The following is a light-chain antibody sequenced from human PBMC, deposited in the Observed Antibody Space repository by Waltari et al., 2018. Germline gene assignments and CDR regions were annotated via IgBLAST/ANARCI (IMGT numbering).Light chain of an antibody. V-gene: IGLV2-14*03. CDR1: RGDVGGYDY. J-gene: IGLJ2*01. CDR3: GSYAVTATLL. CDR2: DVK. Sequence: QSVLTQPASVSGSPGQSITISCTGTRGDVGGYDYVYWYQQQPGKAPKLMIYDVKNRPAGVSNRFSGSNSADTASLTISGLQAEDEPDYYCGSYAVTATLLFGGGTTLTVL.